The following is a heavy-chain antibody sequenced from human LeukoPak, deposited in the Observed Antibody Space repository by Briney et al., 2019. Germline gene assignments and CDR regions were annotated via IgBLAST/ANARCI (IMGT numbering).Heavy chain of an antibody. D-gene: IGHD3-10*01. J-gene: IGHJ4*02. CDR2: ISSSGSTI. V-gene: IGHV3-11*01. CDR1: GSSSSDYY. Sequence: GGSLRLSCAGSGSSSSDYYMSWIRQAPGKGLEWVSYISSSGSTIYYADSVKGRFTISGDNAKNSLYLQMNSLRAEDTAMYYCASTPQYYYASGSYPFDYWGQGTLVTVSS. CDR3: ASTPQYYYASGSYPFDY.